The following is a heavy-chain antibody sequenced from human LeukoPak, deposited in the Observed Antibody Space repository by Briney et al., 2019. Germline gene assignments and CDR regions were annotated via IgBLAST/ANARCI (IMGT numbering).Heavy chain of an antibody. Sequence: GESLKISCKGSGYSFSNDWIGWVRQMPGKGLEWMGIIYPGDSDTRYSPSFQGQVTMSADKSISTAFLQWSSLEASDTAMYYCARRGCLGGSCYAYWGQGTLVTVSS. V-gene: IGHV5-51*01. CDR2: IYPGDSDT. CDR3: ARRGCLGGSCYAY. D-gene: IGHD2-15*01. CDR1: GYSFSNDW. J-gene: IGHJ4*02.